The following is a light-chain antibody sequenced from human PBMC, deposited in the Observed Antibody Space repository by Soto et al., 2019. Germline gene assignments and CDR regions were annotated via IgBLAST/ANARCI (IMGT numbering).Light chain of an antibody. CDR3: QQYNSYSPT. CDR1: QSISVW. V-gene: IGKV1-5*03. Sequence: DIQMTQSPSTLSASVGDRVTITCRASQSISVWLAWYQQKAGKAPNLLIYKASRLESGVPSRFSGSGSETEFTLTISGLQPGDSGTYYCQQYNSYSPTLGQGTKVDI. CDR2: KAS. J-gene: IGKJ1*01.